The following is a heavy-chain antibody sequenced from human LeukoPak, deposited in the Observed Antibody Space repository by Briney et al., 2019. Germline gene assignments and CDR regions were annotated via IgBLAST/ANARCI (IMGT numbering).Heavy chain of an antibody. J-gene: IGHJ4*02. CDR3: AKGLNYAAMGSFDY. CDR2: IFTSGWT. V-gene: IGHV4-4*09. Sequence: SETLSLTCTVSGGSISSYYWSWVRQSPGKGLEWIGYIFTSGWTDYNPSLKSRVTMSVDTSKNQLSMELRFLTAADTAVYYCAKGLNYAAMGSFDYWGQGTLVTVSS. D-gene: IGHD4/OR15-4a*01. CDR1: GGSISSYY.